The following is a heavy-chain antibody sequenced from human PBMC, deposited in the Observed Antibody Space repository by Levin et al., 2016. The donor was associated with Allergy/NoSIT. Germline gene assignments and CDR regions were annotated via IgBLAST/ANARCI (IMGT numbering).Heavy chain of an antibody. CDR2: IKEDGSGT. J-gene: IGHJ4*02. Sequence: GESLKISCVVSGVTFRTYWMHWVRQVPGKGLVWVSRIKEDGSGTSYADSVKGRFTISRDNAKDTLYLQMNSLRAEDTAVYYCAAALTLEYWGQGVLVAVSS. V-gene: IGHV3-74*01. D-gene: IGHD3-9*01. CDR3: AAALTLEY. CDR1: GVTFRTYW.